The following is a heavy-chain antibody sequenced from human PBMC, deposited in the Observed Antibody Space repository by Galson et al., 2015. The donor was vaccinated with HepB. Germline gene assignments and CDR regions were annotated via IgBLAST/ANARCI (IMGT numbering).Heavy chain of an antibody. D-gene: IGHD7-27*01. CDR2: ISGSGGTT. CDR3: ARYQGDWGAFDI. V-gene: IGHV3-23*01. J-gene: IGHJ3*02. CDR1: GFTFSSYA. Sequence: SLRLSCAASGFTFSSYAMSWVRQAPGKGLEWVSGISGSGGTTYNADSVKGRFTIPRDNSGNTLYMQMNSLRVEDTAVYYCARYQGDWGAFDIWGQGTMVTVSS.